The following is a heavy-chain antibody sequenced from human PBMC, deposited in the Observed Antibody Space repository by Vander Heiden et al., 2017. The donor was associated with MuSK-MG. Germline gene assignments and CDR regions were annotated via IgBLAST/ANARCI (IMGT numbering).Heavy chain of an antibody. Sequence: QVQLQNCGSGLLKPSETLSLTCAVYGGSFSGHYWTCIRQSPGKGLEWIGEINHSGTTNDNPALMSRVTISIDTSKNQFSLRLSSVTAADTAVYYCASSRRYDYDSGSWSVGGWFDPWGQGTLVTVSS. CDR3: ASSRRYDYDSGSWSVGGWFDP. CDR1: GGSFSGHY. D-gene: IGHD3-10*01. CDR2: INHSGTT. V-gene: IGHV4-34*02. J-gene: IGHJ5*02.